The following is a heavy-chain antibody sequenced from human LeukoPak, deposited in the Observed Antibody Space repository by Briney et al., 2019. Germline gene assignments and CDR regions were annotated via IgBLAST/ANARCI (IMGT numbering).Heavy chain of an antibody. Sequence: ASVRVSCKTSGYTFTDYDITWVRQATGQGLEWMGWMNPNSGNTGYAQKFQGRVTITRNTSISTAYMELSSLRSEDTAVYYCARGQKGYCSGGSCYSGFDYWGQGTLVTVSS. CDR2: MNPNSGNT. J-gene: IGHJ4*02. D-gene: IGHD2-15*01. CDR3: ARGQKGYCSGGSCYSGFDY. CDR1: GYTFTDYD. V-gene: IGHV1-8*03.